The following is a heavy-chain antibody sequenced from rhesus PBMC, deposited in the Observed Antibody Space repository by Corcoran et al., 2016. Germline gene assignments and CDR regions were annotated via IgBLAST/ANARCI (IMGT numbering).Heavy chain of an antibody. J-gene: IGHJ3*01. V-gene: IGHV4-127*01. D-gene: IGHD6-31*01. Sequence: QVQLRESGPGLVKPSETLSLTCAVSDSSISSRYGLNWIRQSPGKGVEWIGFFGGNKGLIYQNPSLKSRMIISKDTSKNQFSLNLNSVTAADTAIYYCTRSAPEAGIDAFDFWGQGLRVTVSS. CDR2: FGGNKGLI. CDR3: TRSAPEAGIDAFDF. CDR1: DSSISSRYG.